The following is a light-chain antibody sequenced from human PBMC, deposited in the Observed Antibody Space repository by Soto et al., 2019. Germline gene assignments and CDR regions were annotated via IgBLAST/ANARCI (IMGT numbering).Light chain of an antibody. CDR3: QQYNNWPRT. J-gene: IGKJ1*01. V-gene: IGKV3-15*01. CDR1: QGVTTN. Sequence: DILMTQSPATLSVSPGEGATLSCRAGQGVTTNLAWYQQKPGQAPRLPIYDVSTRATGVPARFSGSGSGTEFTLTINSLQSEDFAVYYCQQYNNWPRTFGQGTKVDI. CDR2: DVS.